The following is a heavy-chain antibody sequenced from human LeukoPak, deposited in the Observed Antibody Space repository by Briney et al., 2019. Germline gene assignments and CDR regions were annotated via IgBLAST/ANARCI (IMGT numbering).Heavy chain of an antibody. J-gene: IGHJ4*02. V-gene: IGHV3-53*01. CDR3: ARSGSGWFDY. CDR1: GFTVSTNF. Sequence: GGSLRLSCAASGFTVSTNFMSWLRQAPGKGLEWVSVIYAGGNTYYADSVKGRFTISRDISKNTMYLQMNSLRAEDTAMYYCARSGSGWFDYWGQGTLVTVSS. CDR2: IYAGGNT. D-gene: IGHD6-19*01.